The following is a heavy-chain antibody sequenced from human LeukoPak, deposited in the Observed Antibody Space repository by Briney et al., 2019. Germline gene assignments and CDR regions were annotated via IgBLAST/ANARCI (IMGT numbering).Heavy chain of an antibody. Sequence: GESLRISCKGSGYSFTSYWIGWVRQMPGKGLEWMGIIYPGDSDTRYSPSFQGQVTISADKSISTAYLQWSSLKASDTAMYYCARQEEVYYYDSSGYIYDAFDIWGQGTMVTVSS. V-gene: IGHV5-51*01. CDR1: GYSFTSYW. D-gene: IGHD3-22*01. CDR3: ARQEEVYYYDSSGYIYDAFDI. J-gene: IGHJ3*02. CDR2: IYPGDSDT.